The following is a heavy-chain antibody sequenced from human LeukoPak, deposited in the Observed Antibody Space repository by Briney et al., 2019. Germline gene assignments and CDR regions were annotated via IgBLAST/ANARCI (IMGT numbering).Heavy chain of an antibody. V-gene: IGHV3-53*01. J-gene: IGHJ4*02. CDR2: IYSGGST. CDR3: ARGGSGGGSSYYYFDY. D-gene: IGHD6-19*01. CDR1: GFTVSSNY. Sequence: GGSLRLSCTASGFTVSSNYMSWVRQAPGKGLEWVSVIYSGGSTYYADSVKGRFTISRDNSKNTLYLQMNSLRAEDTAVYYCARGGSGGGSSYYYFDYWGQGTLVTVSS.